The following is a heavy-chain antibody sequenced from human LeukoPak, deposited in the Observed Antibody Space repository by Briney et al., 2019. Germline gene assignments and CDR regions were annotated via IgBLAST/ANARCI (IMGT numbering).Heavy chain of an antibody. Sequence: ASVKVSCKASGYTFTSYYMHWVRQAPGQGLEWMGWMNPNSGNTGYAQKFQGRVTMTRNTSISTAYMELSSLRSEDTAVYYCARGGNIVVVPAAMTGGYYYYGMDVWGQGTTVTVSS. J-gene: IGHJ6*02. CDR1: GYTFTSYY. CDR2: MNPNSGNT. CDR3: ARGGNIVVVPAAMTGGYYYYGMDV. D-gene: IGHD2-2*01. V-gene: IGHV1-8*02.